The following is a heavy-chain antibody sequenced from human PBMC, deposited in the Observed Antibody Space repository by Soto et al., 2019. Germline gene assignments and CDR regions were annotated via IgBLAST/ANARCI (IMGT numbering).Heavy chain of an antibody. CDR3: ARAELGASYYYYYGMDV. D-gene: IGHD1-7*01. V-gene: IGHV1-18*01. Sequence: GASVKVSCKASGYTFTSYGISWVRQAPGQGLEWMGWISAYNGNTNYAQKLQGRVTMTTDTSTSTAYMELRSLRSDDTAVYYCARAELGASYYYYYGMDVWGQGTTVTV. CDR1: GYTFTSYG. CDR2: ISAYNGNT. J-gene: IGHJ6*02.